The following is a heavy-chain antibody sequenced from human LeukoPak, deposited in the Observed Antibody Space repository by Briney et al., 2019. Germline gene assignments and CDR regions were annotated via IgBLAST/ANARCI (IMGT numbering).Heavy chain of an antibody. CDR2: IKQDGSEK. D-gene: IGHD4-17*01. V-gene: IGHV3-7*01. CDR1: GFTFSSYW. CDR3: ARVVDYGDYFNYFDY. Sequence: PGGSLRLSCAASGFTFSSYWMSWVRQAPGKGLEWVANIKQDGSEKYYVDSVKGRFTISRDNAKNSLYLQMNSLRAEDTAVYYCARVVDYGDYFNYFDYWGQGTLVTVSS. J-gene: IGHJ4*02.